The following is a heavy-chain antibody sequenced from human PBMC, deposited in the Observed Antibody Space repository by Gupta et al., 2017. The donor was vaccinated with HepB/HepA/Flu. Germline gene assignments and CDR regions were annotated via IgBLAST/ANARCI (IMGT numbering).Heavy chain of an antibody. Sequence: QVQLVQSGAEVKKPGVSVRVSCKASGYPFTNYFMHWVRQAPGQGLEWMGIINPSDGTTTYAQKFQGRVTLTRDTSTSTLYMELSSLRSEDTALYFCAKTEETTGTSLNHWGQGTLVTVSS. J-gene: IGHJ4*02. CDR3: AKTEETTGTSLNH. V-gene: IGHV1-46*01. D-gene: IGHD1-1*01. CDR2: INPSDGTT. CDR1: GYPFTNYF.